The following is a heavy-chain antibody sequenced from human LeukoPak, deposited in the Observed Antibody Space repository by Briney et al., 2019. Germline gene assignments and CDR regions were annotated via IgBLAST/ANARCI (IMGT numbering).Heavy chain of an antibody. CDR1: GYTLTSYA. Sequence: ASVKVSCKASGYTLTSYAMHWVRQAPGQRLEWMGWINAGNGNTKYSQKFQGRVTITRDTSASTAYMELSSLRSEDTAVYYCATPIVPAANYYYYYGMDVWGQGTTVTVSS. J-gene: IGHJ6*02. CDR3: ATPIVPAANYYYYYGMDV. D-gene: IGHD2-2*01. CDR2: INAGNGNT. V-gene: IGHV1-3*01.